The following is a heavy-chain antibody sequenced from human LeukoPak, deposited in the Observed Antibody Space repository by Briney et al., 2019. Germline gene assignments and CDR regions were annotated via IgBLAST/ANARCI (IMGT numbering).Heavy chain of an antibody. CDR3: ARCLYYDSSGYYSP. Sequence: ASVKVSCKASGYTFTNYGISWVRQAPGQGLEWVGWISGHNDNAHYAQKLQGRVTMTTDTSTSTAYMELRSLRSDDTAVYYCARCLYYDSSGYYSPWGQGTLVTVSS. CDR1: GYTFTNYG. D-gene: IGHD3-22*01. CDR2: ISGHNDNA. J-gene: IGHJ5*02. V-gene: IGHV1-18*01.